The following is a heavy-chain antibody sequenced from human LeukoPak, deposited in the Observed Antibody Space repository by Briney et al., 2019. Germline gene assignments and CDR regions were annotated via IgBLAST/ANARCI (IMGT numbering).Heavy chain of an antibody. V-gene: IGHV1-18*04. CDR1: GYTFTGYY. CDR2: ISAYNGNT. J-gene: IGHJ4*02. CDR3: ARDPAYGSGSPIIDY. D-gene: IGHD3-10*01. Sequence: ASVKVSCKASGYTFTGYYMHWVRQAPGQGLEWMGWISAYNGNTNYAQKLQGRVTMTTDTSTSTAYMELRSLRSDDTAVYYCARDPAYGSGSPIIDYWGQGTLVTVSS.